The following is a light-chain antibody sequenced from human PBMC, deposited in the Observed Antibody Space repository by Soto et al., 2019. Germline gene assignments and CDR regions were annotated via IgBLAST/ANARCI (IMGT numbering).Light chain of an antibody. V-gene: IGKV3-20*01. CDR3: QHYNSYSEA. Sequence: EIVLTQSPGTLSLSPGERATLSCRASQRVSNNYLAWYQQKPGQAPSLLIYGASTRATGIPSRFSGSGSGTEFTLTISSLQPDDFATYYCQHYNSYSEAFGQGTKVDIK. CDR2: GAS. J-gene: IGKJ1*01. CDR1: QRVSNNY.